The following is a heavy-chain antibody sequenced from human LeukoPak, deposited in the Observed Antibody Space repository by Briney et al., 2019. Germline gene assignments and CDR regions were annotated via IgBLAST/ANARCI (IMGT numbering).Heavy chain of an antibody. CDR3: AKRRGLELLYYYYMDV. D-gene: IGHD1-7*01. V-gene: IGHV3-48*03. CDR1: GFTFSSYE. Sequence: GGSLRLSCAGSGFTFSSYEMNWVRQAPGKGLEWVSYISSSGSTIYYADSVKGRFTISRDNSKNTLYLQMNSLRAEDTAVYYCAKRRGLELLYYYYMDVWGKGTTVTVSS. CDR2: ISSSGSTI. J-gene: IGHJ6*03.